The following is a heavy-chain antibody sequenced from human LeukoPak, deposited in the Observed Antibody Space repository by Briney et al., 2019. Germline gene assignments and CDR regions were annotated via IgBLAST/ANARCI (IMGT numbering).Heavy chain of an antibody. CDR2: IYTSGST. Sequence: SETLSLTCTVSGGSISSYYWSWIPQPAGKGLEWIGRIYTSGSTNYNPSLKSRVTMSVDTSKNQFSLKLSSVTAADTAVYYCARDKGYCSGGSCYSSDDAFNFWGQGTLVTVSS. V-gene: IGHV4-4*07. D-gene: IGHD2-15*01. CDR3: ARDKGYCSGGSCYSSDDAFNF. J-gene: IGHJ4*02. CDR1: GGSISSYY.